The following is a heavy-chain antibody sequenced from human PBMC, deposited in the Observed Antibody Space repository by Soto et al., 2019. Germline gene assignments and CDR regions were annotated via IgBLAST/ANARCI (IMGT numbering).Heavy chain of an antibody. CDR2: ISGSGGST. CDR1: GFTFSSYA. Sequence: GGSLRLSCAASGFTFSSYAMSWVRQAPGKGLEWVSAISGSGGSTYYADSVKGRFTISRDNSKNTLYLQMNSLRAEDTAVYYCAKNNRYCSSPNCFFFDYWGKEPLVTVPS. V-gene: IGHV3-23*01. J-gene: IGHJ4*02. CDR3: AKNNRYCSSPNCFFFDY. D-gene: IGHD2-2*01.